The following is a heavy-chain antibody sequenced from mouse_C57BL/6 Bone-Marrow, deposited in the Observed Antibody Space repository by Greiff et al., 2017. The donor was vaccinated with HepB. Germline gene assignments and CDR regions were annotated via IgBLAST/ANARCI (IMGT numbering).Heavy chain of an antibody. CDR2: IRNKANNHAT. CDR1: GFTFSDAW. Sequence: EVKLVESGGGLVQPGGSMKLSCAASGFTFSDAWMDWVRQSPEKGLEWVAEIRNKANNHATYYAESVKGRFTISRDDSKSSVYLQMNSLRAEDTGIYYCTRITTVVATPATSWYFDVWGTGTTVTVSS. V-gene: IGHV6-6*01. J-gene: IGHJ1*03. D-gene: IGHD1-1*01. CDR3: TRITTVVATPATSWYFDV.